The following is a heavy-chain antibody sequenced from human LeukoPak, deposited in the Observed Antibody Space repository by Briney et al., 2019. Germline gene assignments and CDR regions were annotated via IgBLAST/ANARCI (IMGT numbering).Heavy chain of an antibody. CDR2: IFYSGSSGST. V-gene: IGHV4-61*01. CDR3: ARSPRFGSGSYSIDY. CDR1: GGSVSSVSYY. J-gene: IGHJ4*02. Sequence: SETLSLTCTVSGGSVSSVSYYWSWIRRPPGKGLEWIGYIFYSGSSGSTNYNPSVKSRVTISVDTSKNQFSLKLSSVTAADTAVYYCARSPRFGSGSYSIDYWGQGTLVTVSS. D-gene: IGHD3-10*01.